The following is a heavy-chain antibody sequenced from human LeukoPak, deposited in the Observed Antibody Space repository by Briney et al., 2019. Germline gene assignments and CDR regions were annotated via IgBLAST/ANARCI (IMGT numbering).Heavy chain of an antibody. CDR3: ARTRSQGVAAQYFDY. Sequence: SETLSLTCAVYGGSFSGYYWNWIRQPPGKGLEWIGEINHSGSTSYNPSLKSRVTISVDTSKNQFSLKLGSVTAADTAVYYCARTRSQGVAAQYFDYWGQGTLVTVSS. CDR1: GGSFSGYY. D-gene: IGHD6-13*01. J-gene: IGHJ4*02. CDR2: INHSGST. V-gene: IGHV4-34*01.